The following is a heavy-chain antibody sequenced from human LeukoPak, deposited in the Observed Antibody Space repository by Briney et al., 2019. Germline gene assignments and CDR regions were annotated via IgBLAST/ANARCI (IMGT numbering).Heavy chain of an antibody. V-gene: IGHV3-11*06. Sequence: GGSLRLSCVASGFTFSASYMTWVRQPPGKGLEWLSYISENSGDTNYADSVKGRFTVSRDNAKNSLYLQMNSLRVEDTAVYYCARLSGDRGGDCLDYWGQGTLVTVSS. CDR3: ARLSGDRGGDCLDY. CDR2: ISENSGDT. J-gene: IGHJ4*02. CDR1: GFTFSASY. D-gene: IGHD2-21*02.